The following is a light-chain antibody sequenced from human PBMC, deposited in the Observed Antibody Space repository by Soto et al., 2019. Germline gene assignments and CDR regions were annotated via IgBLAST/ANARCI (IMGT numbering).Light chain of an antibody. Sequence: QSVLTQPPSASGTPGQRVTISCSGSSSNIGSNYVYWYQQLPGTAPKLLIYRNNQRPSGVPDRFSGSKSGTSASLAISGLRSEDEADYYCAAWDDSLSGSHVVFGGGTKVIVL. V-gene: IGLV1-47*01. CDR1: SSNIGSNY. J-gene: IGLJ2*01. CDR3: AAWDDSLSGSHVV. CDR2: RNN.